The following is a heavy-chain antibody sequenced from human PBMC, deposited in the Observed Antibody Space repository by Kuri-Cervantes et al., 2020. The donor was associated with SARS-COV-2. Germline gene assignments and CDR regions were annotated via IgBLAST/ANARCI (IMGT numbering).Heavy chain of an antibody. Sequence: ASVKVSCKASGCTFTSYDINWVRQATGQGLEWMGIINPSGGSTSYAQKFQGRVTMTRDTSTSTVYMELSSLRSEDTAVYYCARDLGGGWGAMASDGMDVWGQGTTVT. D-gene: IGHD7-27*01. J-gene: IGHJ6*01. V-gene: IGHV1-46*01. CDR1: GCTFTSYD. CDR3: ARDLGGGWGAMASDGMDV. CDR2: INPSGGST.